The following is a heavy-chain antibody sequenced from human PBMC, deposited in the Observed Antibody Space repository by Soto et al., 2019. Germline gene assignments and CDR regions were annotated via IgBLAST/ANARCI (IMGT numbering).Heavy chain of an antibody. V-gene: IGHV1-2*02. D-gene: IGHD1-26*01. J-gene: IGHJ4*02. CDR1: GYTFTGYY. CDR3: ARGRELRGTDY. Sequence: ASVKVSCKASGYTFTGYYLHWVRQAPGQGLDWMGWINPESGGTNYAQEFQGRVTMTRDASLSTAYMELSRLRSDDTAVYYCARGRELRGTDYWGQGTLVTVSS. CDR2: INPESGGT.